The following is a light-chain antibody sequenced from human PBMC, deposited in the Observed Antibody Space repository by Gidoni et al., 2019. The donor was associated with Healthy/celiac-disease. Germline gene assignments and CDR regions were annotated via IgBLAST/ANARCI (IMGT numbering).Light chain of an antibody. Sequence: DIKMTQSPSSLSASVGDRVTITCQASQDISNYLNWYQQKPGKAPKLLIYDASNLGTGVPSRFSGSGSGTDFTFTISRLQPEDIATYYCQQYDNLPYTFGQGTKLEIK. CDR3: QQYDNLPYT. J-gene: IGKJ2*01. V-gene: IGKV1-33*01. CDR1: QDISNY. CDR2: DAS.